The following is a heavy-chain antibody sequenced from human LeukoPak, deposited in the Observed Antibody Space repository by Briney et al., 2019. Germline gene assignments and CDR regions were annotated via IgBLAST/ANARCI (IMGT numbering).Heavy chain of an antibody. CDR3: ARGPLVVVAATYFDY. V-gene: IGHV4-34*01. J-gene: IGHJ4*02. D-gene: IGHD2-15*01. CDR1: GGSFSGYY. CDR2: INHSGST. Sequence: SETLSLTCAVYGGSFSGYYWSWIRQPPGKGLEWIGEINHSGSTNYNPTLKSRVTISVDTSKNQFSLKLSSVTAADTAVYYCARGPLVVVAATYFDYWGQGTLVTVSS.